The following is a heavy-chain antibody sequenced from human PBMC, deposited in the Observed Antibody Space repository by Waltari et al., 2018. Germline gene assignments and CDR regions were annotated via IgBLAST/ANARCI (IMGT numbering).Heavy chain of an antibody. D-gene: IGHD3-10*01. CDR2: IYYSGST. CDR3: ARIGSVNWFDP. J-gene: IGHJ5*02. V-gene: IGHV4-39*01. Sequence: QLQLQESGPGLVEPSETLSLTCTASGGSISSSSHFWAWIRRPPGKGLEWIGSIYYSGSTFYNPSLKSRVTISVDPSKNQFSLKLTSVTAADTAEYYCARIGSVNWFDPWGQGILVTASS. CDR1: GGSISSSSHF.